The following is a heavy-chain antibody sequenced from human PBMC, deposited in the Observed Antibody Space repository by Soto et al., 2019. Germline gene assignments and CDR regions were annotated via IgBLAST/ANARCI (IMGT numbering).Heavy chain of an antibody. CDR1: GGNFRRYA. D-gene: IGHD2-2*01. CDR2: IFPIFGSP. J-gene: IGHJ6*02. Sequence: QLQLVQSGAEVKKPGSSVKVSCKASGGNFRRYAISWVRQAPGQGLEWMGGIFPIFGSPSHAQKFRDRVTITADESTSTAYLELTSLTSEDTAIYYCVFGDCTSSSCSYYFYGLDVWGQGTTVTVSS. V-gene: IGHV1-69*01. CDR3: VFGDCTSSSCSYYFYGLDV.